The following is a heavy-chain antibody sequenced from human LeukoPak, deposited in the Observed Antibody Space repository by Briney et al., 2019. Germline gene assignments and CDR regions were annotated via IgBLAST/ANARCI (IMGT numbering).Heavy chain of an antibody. CDR1: GGSISSSSYY. CDR2: IYYSGST. J-gene: IGHJ4*02. V-gene: IGHV4-39*07. D-gene: IGHD2-15*01. CDR3: ARDNPAADHTFDY. Sequence: SETLSLTCTVSGGSISSSSYYWGWIRQPSGKGLEWIGSIYYSGSTYYNPSLKSRVTISVDTSKNQFSLKLSSVTAADTAVYYCARDNPAADHTFDYWGQGTLVTVSS.